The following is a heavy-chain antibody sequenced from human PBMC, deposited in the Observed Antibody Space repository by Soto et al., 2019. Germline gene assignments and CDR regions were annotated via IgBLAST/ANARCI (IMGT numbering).Heavy chain of an antibody. CDR1: GGSISSGGYY. CDR2: IYYSGST. J-gene: IGHJ4*02. D-gene: IGHD3-22*01. Sequence: SETLSLTCTVSGGSISSGGYYWSWIRQHPGKGLEWIGYIYYSGSTYYNPSLKSRVTISVDTSKNQFSLKLISVTAADTAVYYCARVVSSGEYFDSWGQGTLVTVSS. V-gene: IGHV4-31*03. CDR3: ARVVSSGEYFDS.